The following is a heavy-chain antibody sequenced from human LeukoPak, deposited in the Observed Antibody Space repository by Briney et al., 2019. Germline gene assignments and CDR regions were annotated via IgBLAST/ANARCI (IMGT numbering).Heavy chain of an antibody. CDR1: GGSFSGYY. V-gene: IGHV4-34*01. J-gene: IGHJ3*02. CDR2: INHSGST. D-gene: IGHD7-27*01. CDR3: ARPKKLNWVNDAFDI. Sequence: PSETLSLTCAVYGGSFSGYYWSWIRQPPGKGLEWIGEINHSGSTNYNPSLKSRVTISVDTSKNQFSLKLSPVTAADTAVYYCARPKKLNWVNDAFDIWGQGTMATVSS.